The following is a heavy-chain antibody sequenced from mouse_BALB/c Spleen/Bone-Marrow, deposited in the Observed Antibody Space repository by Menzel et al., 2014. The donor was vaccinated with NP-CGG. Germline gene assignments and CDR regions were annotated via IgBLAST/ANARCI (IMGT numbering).Heavy chain of an antibody. J-gene: IGHJ4*01. V-gene: IGHV1-87*01. CDR2: IYPGDGDT. Sequence: VQLQQSGAELARPGASVKLCCKASGYTFTSYWMQWVKQRPGQGLEWIGAIYPGDGDTRYTQKFKGKATLTADKSSSTAYMQLSSLASEDSAVYYCARYYYAMDYWGQGTSVTVSS. CDR3: ARYYYAMDY. CDR1: GYTFTSYW.